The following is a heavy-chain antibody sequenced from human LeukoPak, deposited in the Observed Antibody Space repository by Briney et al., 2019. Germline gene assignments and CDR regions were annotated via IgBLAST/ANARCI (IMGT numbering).Heavy chain of an antibody. J-gene: IGHJ4*02. CDR3: ARLTVGATAVDC. CDR1: GGSISSSNYH. Sequence: SETLSLTCTVSGGSISSSNYHWGWIRQPPGRGLEWIGTIYYSGTTYYNPSLKSRVTISVDTSKNQFSLKLRSMTAADTAVYYCARLTVGATAVDCWGQGTLVTVSS. V-gene: IGHV4-39*01. CDR2: IYYSGTT. D-gene: IGHD1-26*01.